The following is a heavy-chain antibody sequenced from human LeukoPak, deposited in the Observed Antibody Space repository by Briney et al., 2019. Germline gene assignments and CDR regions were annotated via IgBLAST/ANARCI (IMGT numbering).Heavy chain of an antibody. J-gene: IGHJ4*02. Sequence: ASVKVSCXASGYTFTSYDINWVRQATGQGLEWMGWMNPNSGNTGYAQKFQGRVTITRNTSISTAYMELSSLRSEDTAVYYCAREFSLTILGVVIRIYRSCDYWLQGTLVTVRS. D-gene: IGHD3-3*01. CDR3: AREFSLTILGVVIRIYRSCDY. CDR2: MNPNSGNT. CDR1: GYTFTSYD. V-gene: IGHV1-8*03.